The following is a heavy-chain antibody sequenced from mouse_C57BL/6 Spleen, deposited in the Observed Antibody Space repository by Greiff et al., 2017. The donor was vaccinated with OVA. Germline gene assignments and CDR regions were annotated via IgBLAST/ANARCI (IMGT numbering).Heavy chain of an antibody. Sequence: QVQLQQSGPELVKPGASVKISCKASGYAFSSSWMNWVKQRPGKGLEWIGRIYPGDGDTNYNGKFTGKATLTADKSSSTAYMQLSSLTSEDSAVYFCARSYYFGRAWFAYWGQGTLVTVSA. D-gene: IGHD1-1*01. CDR1: GYAFSSSW. CDR3: ARSYYFGRAWFAY. V-gene: IGHV1-82*01. CDR2: IYPGDGDT. J-gene: IGHJ3*01.